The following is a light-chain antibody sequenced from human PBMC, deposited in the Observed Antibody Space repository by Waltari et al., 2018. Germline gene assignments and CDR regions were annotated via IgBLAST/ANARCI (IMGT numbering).Light chain of an antibody. J-gene: IGKJ2*01. Sequence: DTVVIQSPDSLAVSLGERATINCKSSQSVLYSSNHRNYLAWYQQKPGQPPRLLIYWASTRESGVPERFSGSGSGTDFTLVISSLQAEDVGVYYCQQYAFIPHTFGRGTKLEIK. CDR3: QQYAFIPHT. V-gene: IGKV4-1*01. CDR1: QSVLYSSNHRNY. CDR2: WAS.